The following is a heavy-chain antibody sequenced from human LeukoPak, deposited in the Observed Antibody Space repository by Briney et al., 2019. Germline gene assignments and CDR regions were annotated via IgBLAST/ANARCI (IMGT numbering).Heavy chain of an antibody. J-gene: IGHJ4*02. V-gene: IGHV3-7*01. CDR1: GFRLSDYW. Sequence: GSLRLSCAASGFRLSDYWMSWVRQAPGKGLEWVATIKQDGTEKNYLDSVKGRFTISRDIAKNSLYLQMNSLRAEDTAVYYCARGDYYDSSGHPLFDYWGQGTLVTVSS. CDR2: IKQDGTEK. D-gene: IGHD3-22*01. CDR3: ARGDYYDSSGHPLFDY.